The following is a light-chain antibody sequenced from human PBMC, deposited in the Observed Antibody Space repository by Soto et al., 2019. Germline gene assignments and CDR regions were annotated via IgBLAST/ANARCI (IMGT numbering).Light chain of an antibody. Sequence: QSALTQPASVSGSPGQSITISCTGTSSDIGGYNYVSWYRQHPGKAPKLMIYEVINRPSGVSNRFSGCKSGNTSSLTISGRQAEDEADYYCSSYTSSSTTPYVFGTGTKGTFL. CDR1: SSDIGGYNY. CDR3: SSYTSSSTTPYV. CDR2: EVI. V-gene: IGLV2-14*01. J-gene: IGLJ1*01.